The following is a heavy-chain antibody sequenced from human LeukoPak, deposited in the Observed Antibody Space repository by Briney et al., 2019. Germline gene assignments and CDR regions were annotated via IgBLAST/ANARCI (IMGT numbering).Heavy chain of an antibody. V-gene: IGHV4-59*08. Sequence: SETLSLTCTVSGGSISSYYWSWIRQPPGKGLEWIGYIYYSGSTNYNPSLKSRVTISVDTSKNQFSLKLSSVTAADTAVYYRARQFVTGTDAFDIWGQGTMVTVSS. J-gene: IGHJ3*02. CDR1: GGSISSYY. CDR2: IYYSGST. CDR3: ARQFVTGTDAFDI. D-gene: IGHD1-1*01.